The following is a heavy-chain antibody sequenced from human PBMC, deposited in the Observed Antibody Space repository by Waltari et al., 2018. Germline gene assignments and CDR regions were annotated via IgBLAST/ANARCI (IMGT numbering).Heavy chain of an antibody. CDR1: GYTFSDYY. CDR3: ATALGDSSSASRPFDF. J-gene: IGHJ3*01. Sequence: EVQLLQSGAELKEPGTTVRISCKVSGYTFSDYYIHWVQQAPGKGLRWMGLVDPEDGETIYADNFQGRVTISADTSTDTAFMELSSLRSEDTAVCYCATALGDSSSASRPFDFWGQGTMITVSS. CDR2: VDPEDGET. V-gene: IGHV1-69-2*01. D-gene: IGHD6-19*01.